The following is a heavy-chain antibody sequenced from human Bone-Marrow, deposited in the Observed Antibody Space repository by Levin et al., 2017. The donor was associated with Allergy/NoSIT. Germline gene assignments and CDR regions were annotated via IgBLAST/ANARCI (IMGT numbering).Heavy chain of an antibody. D-gene: IGHD3-9*01. CDR1: GGSFSGYY. J-gene: IGHJ4*02. CDR2: INHGGST. CDR3: ARDQGYDSLTGYPVGNDF. Sequence: SQTLSLTCAVYGGSFSGYYWTWTRQPPGKGLEWIGEINHGGSTNYNPSLKSRVTISRDTSKNQFSLKLRSVIAADTAVYYCARDQGYDSLTGYPVGNDFWGQGTLVTVSS. V-gene: IGHV4-34*01.